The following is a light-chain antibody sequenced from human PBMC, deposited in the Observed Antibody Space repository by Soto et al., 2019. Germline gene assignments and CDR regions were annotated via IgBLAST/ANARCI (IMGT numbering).Light chain of an antibody. CDR2: AAS. V-gene: IGKV1-27*01. CDR3: QKYNSAPWT. CDR1: QVISNY. Sequence: DIQMTQSPSSLSASVGDRVTITCRASQVISNYLAWYQQKPEKVPKLLIYAASTLQSGVPSRFSGSGSGTDFTLTITSLQPEDVATYYCQKYNSAPWTFGQGTKVDIK. J-gene: IGKJ1*01.